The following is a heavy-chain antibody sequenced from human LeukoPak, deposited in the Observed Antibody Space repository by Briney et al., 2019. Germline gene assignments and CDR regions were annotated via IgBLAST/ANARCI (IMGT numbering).Heavy chain of an antibody. CDR2: VYYSGST. CDR1: GGSISRYY. Sequence: PSETLSLTCTVSGGSISRYYWSWIRQPPGKGLEWIGSVYYSGSTNYNPSLKSRVTISVDTSKNQFSLKLSSVTAADTAVYYCARGGSWYGGWGQGTMVTVSS. CDR3: ARGGSWYGG. D-gene: IGHD3-10*01. V-gene: IGHV4-59*01. J-gene: IGHJ3*01.